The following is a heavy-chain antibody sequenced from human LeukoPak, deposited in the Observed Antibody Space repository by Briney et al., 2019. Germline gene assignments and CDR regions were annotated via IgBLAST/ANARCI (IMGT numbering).Heavy chain of an antibody. Sequence: GGSLRLSCTASGFIFSNYWMTWVRQAPGKGLEWVAQINQDGSKECYIDSVKARFSISRDNARNSLSLQMNSLRAEDTAVYYCVRDGGVSGYDLLDYWGQGTLVTVSS. J-gene: IGHJ4*02. V-gene: IGHV3-7*01. CDR2: INQDGSKE. D-gene: IGHD5-12*01. CDR1: GFIFSNYW. CDR3: VRDGGVSGYDLLDY.